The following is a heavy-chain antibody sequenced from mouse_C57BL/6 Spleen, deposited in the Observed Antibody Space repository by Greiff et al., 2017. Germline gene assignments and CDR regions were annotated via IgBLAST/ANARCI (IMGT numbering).Heavy chain of an antibody. V-gene: IGHV1-80*01. Sequence: VKLVESGAELVKPGASVKISCKASGYAFSSYWMNWVKQRPGKGLEWIGQIYPGDGDTNYNGKFKGKATLTADKSSSTAYMQLSSLTSEDSAVYFCARGADPWFAYWGQGTLVTVSA. CDR2: IYPGDGDT. J-gene: IGHJ3*01. CDR3: ARGADPWFAY. D-gene: IGHD3-3*01. CDR1: GYAFSSYW.